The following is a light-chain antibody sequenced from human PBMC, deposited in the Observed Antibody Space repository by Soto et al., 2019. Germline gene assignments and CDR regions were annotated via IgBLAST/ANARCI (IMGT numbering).Light chain of an antibody. CDR3: SSYTSSSTYV. Sequence: ALTQPASVSGSPGQSITIPCTGTSSDVGGYISVSWYQQHPGKAPKLMIYEVSNRPSGVSSRFSGSKSGNTASLTISGLQAEDEADYYCSSYTSSSTYVFGTGTKVTVL. J-gene: IGLJ1*01. CDR1: SSDVGGYIS. V-gene: IGLV2-14*01. CDR2: EVS.